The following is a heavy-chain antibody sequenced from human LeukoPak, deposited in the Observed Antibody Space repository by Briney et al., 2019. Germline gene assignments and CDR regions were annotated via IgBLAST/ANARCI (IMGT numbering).Heavy chain of an antibody. Sequence: GGSLRLSCAASGFTLSSYGMHWVRQAPGKGLEWVAVIWYDGSNKYYADSVKGRFTISRDDSKNTLYLQMNSLRAEDTAVYYCAREVTTVVTRYFDYWGQGTLVTVSS. V-gene: IGHV3-33*01. D-gene: IGHD4-23*01. J-gene: IGHJ4*02. CDR2: IWYDGSNK. CDR1: GFTLSSYG. CDR3: AREVTTVVTRYFDY.